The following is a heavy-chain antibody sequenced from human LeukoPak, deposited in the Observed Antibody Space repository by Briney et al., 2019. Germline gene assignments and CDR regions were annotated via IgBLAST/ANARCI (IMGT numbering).Heavy chain of an antibody. D-gene: IGHD3-22*01. CDR3: ARHCYGSGGYNSAFDY. CDR2: ISAYNGDT. Sequence: GASVKVSCKASGYTFSNYDITWVRQAPGQGLEWLGWISAYNGDTNYAQKLQGRVTMTTDTSTGTAYMELRSLRSDDTAVYYCARHCYGSGGYNSAFDYWGQGTLVTVSS. J-gene: IGHJ4*02. V-gene: IGHV1-18*01. CDR1: GYTFSNYD.